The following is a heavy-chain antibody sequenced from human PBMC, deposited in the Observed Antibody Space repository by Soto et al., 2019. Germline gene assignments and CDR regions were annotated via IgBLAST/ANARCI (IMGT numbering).Heavy chain of an antibody. D-gene: IGHD3-9*01. CDR2: IIPIFGTA. Sequence: SVKVSCKASGGTFSSYAISWVRQAPGQGLEWMGGIIPIFGTANYAQKFQGRVTITADESTSTAYMELSSLRSEDTAVYYCARDHSDILTGSDLWYVMDVWGQGTTVTVSS. J-gene: IGHJ6*02. CDR3: ARDHSDILTGSDLWYVMDV. V-gene: IGHV1-69*13. CDR1: GGTFSSYA.